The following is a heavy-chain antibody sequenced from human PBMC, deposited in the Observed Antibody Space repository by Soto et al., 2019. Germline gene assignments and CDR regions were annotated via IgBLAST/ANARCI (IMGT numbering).Heavy chain of an antibody. J-gene: IGHJ3*02. D-gene: IGHD1-1*01. CDR2: IGGSGTTT. Sequence: GGSLRLSCEVSGLNFSNYGMAWVRQAPGKGLEWVSGIGGSGTTTYYADSVKGRFTISRDNFKNVLNLQMNSLTAEDPAVYYCAKSQGERQLVDAFDIWGQGTMVTVSS. CDR1: GLNFSNYG. V-gene: IGHV3-23*01. CDR3: AKSQGERQLVDAFDI.